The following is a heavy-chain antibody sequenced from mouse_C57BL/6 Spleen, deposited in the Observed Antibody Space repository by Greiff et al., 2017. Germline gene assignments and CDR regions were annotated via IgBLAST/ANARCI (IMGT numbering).Heavy chain of an antibody. J-gene: IGHJ1*03. V-gene: IGHV5-17*01. CDR2: ISSGSSTI. Sequence: EVKVVESGGGLVKPGGSLKLSCAASGFTFSDYGMHWVRQAPEKGLEWVAYISSGSSTIYYADTVKGRFTISRDNAKNTLFLQMTSLRSEDTAMYYCAREITGYFDVWGTGTTVTVSS. CDR3: AREITGYFDV. D-gene: IGHD2-4*01. CDR1: GFTFSDYG.